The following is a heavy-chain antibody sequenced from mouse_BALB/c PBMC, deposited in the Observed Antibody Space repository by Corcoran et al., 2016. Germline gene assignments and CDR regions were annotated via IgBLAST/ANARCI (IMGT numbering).Heavy chain of an antibody. CDR3: ARRGLRAAMDY. CDR1: GYTFTSYV. Sequence: EVQLQQSGPELVKPGASVKMSCKASGYTFTSYVMDWVKQKPGQGLEWIGYINPYNDGTKYNEKFKGKATLTSDKSSSTAYMELSSLTSEDSAVYYCARRGLRAAMDYWGQGTSVTVSS. V-gene: IGHV1S136*01. D-gene: IGHD2-2*01. CDR2: INPYNDGT. J-gene: IGHJ4*01.